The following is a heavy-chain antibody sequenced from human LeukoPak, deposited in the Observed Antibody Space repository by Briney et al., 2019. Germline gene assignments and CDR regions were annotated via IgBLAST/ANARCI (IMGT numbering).Heavy chain of an antibody. CDR2: IYHSGST. J-gene: IGHJ2*01. Sequence: PSETLSLTCAVSGGSISSGGYSWSWIRQPPGKGLEWIGYIYHSGSTYYNPSLKSRVTISVDRSKNQFSLKLSSATAADTAVYYCARGESSFDLWGRGTLVTVSS. CDR3: ARGESSFDL. CDR1: GGSISSGGYS. V-gene: IGHV4-30-2*01.